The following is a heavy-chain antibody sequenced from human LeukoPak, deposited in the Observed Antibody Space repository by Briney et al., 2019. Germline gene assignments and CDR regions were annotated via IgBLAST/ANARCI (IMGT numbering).Heavy chain of an antibody. CDR1: GFTFSNYS. CDR3: AKENWVYNWKYDSSGSGINY. CDR2: ISRSSTTI. Sequence: PGGSLRLSCAASGFTFSNYSMNWVRQAPGKGLEWVSYISRSSTTIYYADSVKGRFTISRDNAKNSLYLQMNSLRAEDTAVYYCAKENWVYNWKYDSSGSGINYWGQGTLVTVSS. D-gene: IGHD3-22*01. J-gene: IGHJ4*02. V-gene: IGHV3-48*01.